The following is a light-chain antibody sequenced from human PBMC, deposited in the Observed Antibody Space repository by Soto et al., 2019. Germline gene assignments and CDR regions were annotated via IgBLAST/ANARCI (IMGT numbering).Light chain of an antibody. CDR1: QSVSSNY. V-gene: IGKV3-20*01. Sequence: EIVLTQSPDTLSLSPGERATLSCRASQSVSSNYLAWYQQTPGQAPRALIYAASSRAPGIPDRFSGSGSGTDFTLTISRVEPEDFAVYYCQQYGSSPWTFGQGTKVAIK. CDR2: AAS. CDR3: QQYGSSPWT. J-gene: IGKJ1*01.